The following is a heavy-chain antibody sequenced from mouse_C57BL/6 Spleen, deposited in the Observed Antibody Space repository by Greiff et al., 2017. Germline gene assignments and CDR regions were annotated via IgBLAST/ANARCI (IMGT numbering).Heavy chain of an antibody. Sequence: VKLQQSGPELVRPGSSVKLSCKASGYTFTSYWMHWVKQRPIQGLEWIGNIDPSDSETHYNQKFKGKATLTVHKSSSTAYMQLSSLTSEDSAVYYCAREVENDCGGSPFADWGQGTLVTVSA. CDR1: GYTFTSYW. CDR3: AREVENDCGGSPFAD. J-gene: IGHJ3*01. CDR2: IDPSDSET. V-gene: IGHV1-52*01. D-gene: IGHD1-1*02.